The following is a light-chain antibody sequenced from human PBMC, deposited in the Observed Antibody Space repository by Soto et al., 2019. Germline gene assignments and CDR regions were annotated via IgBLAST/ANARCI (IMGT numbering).Light chain of an antibody. V-gene: IGLV2-14*01. CDR2: DVN. J-gene: IGLJ2*01. CDR3: SSYTSSSTVSV. CDR1: SSDVGGYNY. Sequence: QSALTQPASVSGSPGQSITISCTGTSSDVGGYNYVSWYQQHPGKAPKLMNYDVNNRPSGVSNRFSGSKSGNTASLTISGLQAEDEADYYCSSYTSSSTVSVFGGGTKLTVL.